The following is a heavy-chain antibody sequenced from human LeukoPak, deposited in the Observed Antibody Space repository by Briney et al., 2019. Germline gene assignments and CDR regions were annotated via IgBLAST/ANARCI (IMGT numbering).Heavy chain of an antibody. Sequence: ASVKVSCKASGGSFSSYAIRWVRQAPGQGLEWMGGIIPIFGTANYAQKLQGRVTMTTDTSTSTAYMELRSLRSDDTAVYYCARTVPNGMDVWGQGTTVTVSS. CDR1: GGSFSSYA. V-gene: IGHV1-69*05. D-gene: IGHD4-17*01. CDR3: ARTVPNGMDV. CDR2: IIPIFGTA. J-gene: IGHJ6*02.